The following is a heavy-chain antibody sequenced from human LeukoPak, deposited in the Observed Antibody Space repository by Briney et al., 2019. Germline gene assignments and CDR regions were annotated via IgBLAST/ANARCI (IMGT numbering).Heavy chain of an antibody. V-gene: IGHV3-11*04. CDR3: ARDIVGATGGLGY. Sequence: GGSLRLSCAASGFTFSDYNMRWIRQAPGKGLEWVSSISRSGSTKYYADSVKGRFTISRDNAKNSLFLQMNSLRAEDTAVYYCARDIVGATGGLGYWGQGTLVTVSS. CDR2: ISRSGSTK. J-gene: IGHJ4*02. D-gene: IGHD1-26*01. CDR1: GFTFSDYN.